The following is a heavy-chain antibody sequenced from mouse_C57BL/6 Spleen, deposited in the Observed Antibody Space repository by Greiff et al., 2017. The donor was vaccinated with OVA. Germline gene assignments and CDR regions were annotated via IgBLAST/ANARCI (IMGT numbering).Heavy chain of an antibody. D-gene: IGHD2-2*01. Sequence: VQLVESGAELVRPGASVTLSCKASGYTFTDYEMHWVKQTPVHGLEWIGAIDPETGGTAYNQKFKGKAILTADKSSSTAYMELRSLTSDDSAVYYCTRKVTTDGHYFDYWGQGTTLTVSS. CDR1: GYTFTDYE. V-gene: IGHV1-15*01. CDR2: IDPETGGT. J-gene: IGHJ2*01. CDR3: TRKVTTDGHYFDY.